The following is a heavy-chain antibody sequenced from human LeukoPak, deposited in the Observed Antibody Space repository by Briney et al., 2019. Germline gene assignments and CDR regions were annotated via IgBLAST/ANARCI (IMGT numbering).Heavy chain of an antibody. D-gene: IGHD6-13*01. J-gene: IGHJ4*02. Sequence: GGSLRLSCAASGFTFSSYSMNWVRQAPGKGLEWVSSISSSSSYIYYADSVKGRFTISRDNAKNSLYLQMNSLRAEDTAVYYCAREVSSRDTASDYWGQGTLVTVSS. CDR2: ISSSSSYI. CDR1: GFTFSSYS. CDR3: AREVSSRDTASDY. V-gene: IGHV3-21*01.